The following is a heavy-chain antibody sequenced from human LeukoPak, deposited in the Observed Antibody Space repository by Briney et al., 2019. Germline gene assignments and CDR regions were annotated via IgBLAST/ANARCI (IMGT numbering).Heavy chain of an antibody. CDR1: GGTFSSYA. D-gene: IGHD3-22*01. V-gene: IGHV1-69*05. CDR2: IIPIFGTA. CDR3: AREGTDYYDSSGYF. J-gene: IGHJ4*02. Sequence: GASVKVSCKASGGTFSSYAISWVRQGLGQGLEWMGRIIPIFGTANYAQKFQGRVTITTDESAGTAYMELSSLRSEDTAVYYCAREGTDYYDSSGYFWAQGTLVTVSS.